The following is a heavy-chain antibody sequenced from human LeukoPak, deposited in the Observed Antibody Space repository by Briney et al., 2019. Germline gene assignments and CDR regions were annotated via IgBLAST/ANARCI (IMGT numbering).Heavy chain of an antibody. J-gene: IGHJ4*02. CDR3: ANGAFYCSSTSCYGTRLYYFDY. Sequence: SETLSLTCAVYGDSLSGYYWSWIRQPPGKGLEWIGEINHSGSTNYNPSLKSPVTISVDTSKNQFSLKLSSVTAADTAVYYCANGAFYCSSTSCYGTRLYYFDYWGQGTLVTVSS. CDR2: INHSGST. D-gene: IGHD2-2*01. V-gene: IGHV4-34*01. CDR1: GDSLSGYY.